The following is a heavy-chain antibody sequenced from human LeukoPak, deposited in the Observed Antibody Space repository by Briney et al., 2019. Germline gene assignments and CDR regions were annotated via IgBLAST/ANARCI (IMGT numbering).Heavy chain of an antibody. J-gene: IGHJ4*02. V-gene: IGHV4-59*01. CDR1: GGSISSYY. CDR2: IYYSGST. CDR3: ARSSGSSGYYLEIPPPLL. D-gene: IGHD3-22*01. Sequence: PSETLSLTCTVSGGSISSYYWSWIRQPPGKGLEWIGYIYYSGSTNYNPSLNSRVTISVDTSKNQFSLKLSSVTAADTAVYYCARSSGSSGYYLEIPPPLLWGQGTLVTVSS.